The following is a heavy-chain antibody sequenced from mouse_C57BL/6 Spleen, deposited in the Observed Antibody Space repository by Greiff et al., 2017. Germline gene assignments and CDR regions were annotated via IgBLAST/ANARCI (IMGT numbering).Heavy chain of an antibody. CDR3: ARSYSIVDY. D-gene: IGHD2-5*01. J-gene: IGHJ2*01. CDR2: IDPSDSYT. CDR1: GYTFTSYW. Sequence: QVQLQQPGAELVMPGASVKLSCKASGYTFTSYWMHWVKQRPGQGLEWIGEIDPSDSYTNYNQKFKGKSTVTVDKSSSTAYMQLSSLTSEDSAVYYCARSYSIVDYWGQGTTLTVSS. V-gene: IGHV1-69*01.